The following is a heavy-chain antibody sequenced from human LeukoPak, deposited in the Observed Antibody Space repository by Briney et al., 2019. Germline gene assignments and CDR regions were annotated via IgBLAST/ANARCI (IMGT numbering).Heavy chain of an antibody. V-gene: IGHV4-34*01. CDR2: INHSGST. D-gene: IGHD3-10*01. J-gene: IGHJ4*02. CDR1: GGSFSGYY. CDR3: AGKVLYGSGSFDD. Sequence: SETLSLTCAAYGGSFSGYYWSWIRQPPAKGREWSGEINHSGSTNYNPSRTSRVTISVDTSKTQFSLKLSSVTAADTAVYYCAGKVLYGSGSFDDWGQGTLVTVSS.